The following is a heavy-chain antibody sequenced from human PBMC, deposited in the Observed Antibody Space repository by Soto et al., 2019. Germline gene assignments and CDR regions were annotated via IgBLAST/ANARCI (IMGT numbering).Heavy chain of an antibody. CDR1: GDSISTYY. CDR2: LYNIGST. Sequence: QVQLQESGPGLVKPSETLSLTCTVSGDSISTYYWSWIRQPPGKGLEWRGYLYNIGSTNHNPSLKRRVPIPLAASKNQYSLKLSSVTAADTAVYYCARLMGVGYHPTMNDYGLDVWGQGTTVSVSS. CDR3: ARLMGVGYHPTMNDYGLDV. J-gene: IGHJ6*02. D-gene: IGHD3-22*01. V-gene: IGHV4-4*08.